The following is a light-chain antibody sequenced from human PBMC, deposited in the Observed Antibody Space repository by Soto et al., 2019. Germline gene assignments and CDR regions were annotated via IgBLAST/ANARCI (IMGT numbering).Light chain of an antibody. V-gene: IGKV3-11*01. J-gene: IGKJ5*01. Sequence: EIVLTHSPATLSLSPWEIATLSCGASQSVSSYLAWYRQKPGQAPRLLIYDASNRATGIPARFSGSGSGTDFTLTISSLEPEDFAVYYCQQRSKWRTFGHGTRLEIK. CDR3: QQRSKWRT. CDR1: QSVSSY. CDR2: DAS.